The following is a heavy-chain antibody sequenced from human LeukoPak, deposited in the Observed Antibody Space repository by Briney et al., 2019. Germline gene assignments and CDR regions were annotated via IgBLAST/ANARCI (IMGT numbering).Heavy chain of an antibody. D-gene: IGHD4-17*01. CDR1: GFTFSSYA. J-gene: IGHJ4*02. V-gene: IGHV3-23*01. Sequence: GGSLRLSCAASGFTFSSYAMTWVRQAPGKGLEWISSITTRSDYTYYTDSVEGRFTISRDNSRNTLYLQMNSLRAEDTAVYFCSKKGQNDDYGKPGWGQGTLVTVSS. CDR2: ITTRSDYT. CDR3: SKKGQNDDYGKPG.